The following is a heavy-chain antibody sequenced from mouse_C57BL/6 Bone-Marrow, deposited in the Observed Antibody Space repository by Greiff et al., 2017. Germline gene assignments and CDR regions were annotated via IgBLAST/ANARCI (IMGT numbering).Heavy chain of an antibody. CDR1: GYTFTSYW. CDR3: ARTTTGVAEAY. V-gene: IGHV1-50*01. D-gene: IGHD1-1*01. Sequence: QVQLQQPGAELVKPGASVKLSCKASGYTFTSYWMQWVKQRPGQGLEWIGEIDPSDSYTNYNQKFKGKATLTVDTSSSTAYMQLSSLTSEDSAVYYCARTTTGVAEAYWGQGTLVTVSA. J-gene: IGHJ3*01. CDR2: IDPSDSYT.